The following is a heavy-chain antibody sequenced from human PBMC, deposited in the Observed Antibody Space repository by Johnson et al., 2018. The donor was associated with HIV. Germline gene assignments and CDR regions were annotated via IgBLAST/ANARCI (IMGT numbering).Heavy chain of an antibody. V-gene: IGHV3-30*04. J-gene: IGHJ3*01. CDR2: ISYDGSDK. CDR1: GFIFSSYA. CDR3: ARGSQYTYDNDDVYLLQAFDV. Sequence: QVQLVESGGGVVQPGRSLRLSCAASGFIFSSYAMHWVRQAPGKGLEWVAVISYDGSDKDYADSVKGRFTISRDSSKNTLYLQMNSLRIEDTVVYYCARGSQYTYDNDDVYLLQAFDVWGQGTVVTVSS. D-gene: IGHD3-16*01.